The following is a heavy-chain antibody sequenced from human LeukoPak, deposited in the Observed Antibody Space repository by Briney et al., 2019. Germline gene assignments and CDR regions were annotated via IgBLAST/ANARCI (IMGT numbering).Heavy chain of an antibody. CDR2: INPSGGST. J-gene: IGHJ4*02. CDR1: GGTFSSYA. CDR3: ARSGYGSGYYDY. Sequence: GASVKVSCKASGGTFSSYAISWVRQAPGQGLEWMGIINPSGGSTSYAQKFQGRVTMTRDMSTSTVYMELSSLRSEDTAVYYCARSGYGSGYYDYWGQGTLVTVSS. D-gene: IGHD3-22*01. V-gene: IGHV1-46*01.